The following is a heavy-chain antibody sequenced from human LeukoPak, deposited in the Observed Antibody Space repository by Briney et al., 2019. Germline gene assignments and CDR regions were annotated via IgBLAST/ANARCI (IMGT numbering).Heavy chain of an antibody. J-gene: IGHJ4*02. CDR1: GFPFDDYA. Sequence: PGGSLRLSCAASGFPFDDYAMHWVRQAPGKGLEWVSGISWNSGSIGYADSVKGRSTISRDNAKNSVYLQMNSLRAEDTALYYCVKVRGYSYGYYDYWGQGTLVTVSS. CDR2: ISWNSGSI. D-gene: IGHD5-18*01. V-gene: IGHV3-9*01. CDR3: VKVRGYSYGYYDY.